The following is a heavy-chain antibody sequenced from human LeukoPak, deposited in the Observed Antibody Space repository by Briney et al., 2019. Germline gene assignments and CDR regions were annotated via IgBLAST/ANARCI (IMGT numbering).Heavy chain of an antibody. V-gene: IGHV3-66*01. J-gene: IGHJ4*02. CDR1: GFTVSSSY. CDR2: ISSAGTT. Sequence: PGGSLRLSCAASGFTVSSSYMSWVRHAPGKGLEWVSIISSAGTTYYADSVKGRFTISRDNSKNTVYLQVNSLRDEDTAVYYCARDLEAANTYYFYYWGQGTMVTVSS. D-gene: IGHD6-13*01. CDR3: ARDLEAANTYYFYY.